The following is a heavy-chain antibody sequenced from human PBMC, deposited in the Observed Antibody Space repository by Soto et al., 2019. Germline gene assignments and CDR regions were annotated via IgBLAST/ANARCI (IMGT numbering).Heavy chain of an antibody. J-gene: IGHJ6*02. Sequence: PGGSLRLSCAASGFTFSSYSMNWVRQAPGKGLEWVSYISSSSSTIYYADSVKGRFTISRDNAKNSLYLQMNSLRDEDTAVYYCARDREYYDILTGYSTDGMDVWGQGTTVTVSS. D-gene: IGHD3-9*01. CDR3: ARDREYYDILTGYSTDGMDV. CDR2: ISSSSSTI. CDR1: GFTFSSYS. V-gene: IGHV3-48*02.